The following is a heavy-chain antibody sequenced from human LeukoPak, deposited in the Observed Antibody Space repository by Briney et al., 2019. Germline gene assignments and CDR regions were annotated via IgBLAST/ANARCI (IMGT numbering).Heavy chain of an antibody. CDR1: GFTFSSYS. V-gene: IGHV3-21*01. J-gene: IGHJ6*03. Sequence: GGSLRLSCAASGFTFSSYSMNWVRQAPGKGLEWVSSISSSSSYVYYADSVKGRFTISRDNAKNSLYLQMNSPRAEDTAVYYCARANYYYYMDVWGKGTTVTVSS. CDR3: ARANYYYYMDV. CDR2: ISSSSSYV.